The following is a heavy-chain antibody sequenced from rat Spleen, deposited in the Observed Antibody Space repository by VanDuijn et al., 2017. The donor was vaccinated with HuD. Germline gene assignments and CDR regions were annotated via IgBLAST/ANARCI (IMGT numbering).Heavy chain of an antibody. CDR1: GFTFSSYW. CDR3: AKDRDGGYAFEH. V-gene: IGHV5-58*01. CDR2: INIDGGAT. Sequence: EVQLVESGGGLVQPGRSLKLSCAASGFTFSSYWMYWVRQAPGKGLEWVSSINIDGGATYYPDSVKGRFTISRDNAENTVYLQMSSLRSEDTATYYCAKDRDGGYAFEHWGQGVMVTVSS. J-gene: IGHJ2*01. D-gene: IGHD1-11*01.